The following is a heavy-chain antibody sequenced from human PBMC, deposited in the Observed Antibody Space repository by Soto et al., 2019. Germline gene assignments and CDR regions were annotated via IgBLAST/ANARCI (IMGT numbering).Heavy chain of an antibody. V-gene: IGHV3-23*01. J-gene: IGHJ4*02. D-gene: IGHD6-19*01. CDR3: ARRSSGWDFDY. CDR2: ISGSGGST. Sequence: EVQLLESGGGLVQPGGSLRLSCAASGFTFSSYAMSWVRQAPGKGLEWVSAISGSGGSTYYADSVKGRFTISRDNSKNTLYLQRNRLRAEDTAVYYCARRSSGWDFDYWGKGTLVSVSS. CDR1: GFTFSSYA.